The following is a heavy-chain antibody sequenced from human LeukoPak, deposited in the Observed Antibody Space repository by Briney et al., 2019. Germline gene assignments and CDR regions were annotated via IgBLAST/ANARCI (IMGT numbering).Heavy chain of an antibody. CDR2: IYPGDSDT. CDR3: ARESAYYYGSGSPRAFDI. Sequence: GESLKISCKGSGYSFTSCWMGWVRQMPGKGREWMGIIYPGDSDTRYSPSFQGQVTISADKYISTAYLQWSSRRASDTAMYYCARESAYYYGSGSPRAFDIWGQGTMGTVSS. J-gene: IGHJ3*02. CDR1: GYSFTSCW. D-gene: IGHD3-10*01. V-gene: IGHV5-51*01.